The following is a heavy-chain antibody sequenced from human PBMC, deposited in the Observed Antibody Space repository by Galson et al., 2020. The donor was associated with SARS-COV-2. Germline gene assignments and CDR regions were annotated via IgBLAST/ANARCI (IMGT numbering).Heavy chain of an antibody. J-gene: IGHJ5*02. Sequence: SVKVSCKASGGTFSSYAISWVRQAPGQGLEWMGGIIPILGIANYAQKFQGRVTITADKSTSTAYMELSSLRSEDTAVYYCAREYSSSSGRWFDPWGQGTLVTVSS. CDR3: AREYSSSSGRWFDP. CDR2: IIPILGIA. D-gene: IGHD6-6*01. V-gene: IGHV1-69*10. CDR1: GGTFSSYA.